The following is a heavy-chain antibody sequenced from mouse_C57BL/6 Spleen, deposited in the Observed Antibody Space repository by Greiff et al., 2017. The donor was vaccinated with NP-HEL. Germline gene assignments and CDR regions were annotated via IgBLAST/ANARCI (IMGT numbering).Heavy chain of an antibody. CDR1: GYTFTSYW. CDR3: ARHTYYYGTPYAMDF. D-gene: IGHD1-1*01. V-gene: IGHV1-53*01. CDR2: INPSNGGT. Sequence: QVQLQQPGTELVKPGASVKLSCKASGYTFTSYWMHWVKQRPGQGLEWIGNINPSNGGTNYNEKFKSKATLTVDKSSSTAYMQLSSLTSEDSAVYYCARHTYYYGTPYAMDFWGQGTSVTVSS. J-gene: IGHJ4*01.